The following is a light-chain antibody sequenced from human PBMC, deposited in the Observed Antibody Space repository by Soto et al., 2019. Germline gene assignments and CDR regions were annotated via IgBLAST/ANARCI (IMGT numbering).Light chain of an antibody. Sequence: QSVLTQPASVSGSPGQSITISCTGTSSDVGGYNYVSWYQQHPGKAPKLMIYEVSNRPSGVSNRFSGSKSGNTASLTISGRQAEDEADYYWSSYTSSSTPYVFGTGTQLTAL. J-gene: IGLJ1*01. CDR3: SSYTSSSTPYV. CDR2: EVS. V-gene: IGLV2-14*01. CDR1: SSDVGGYNY.